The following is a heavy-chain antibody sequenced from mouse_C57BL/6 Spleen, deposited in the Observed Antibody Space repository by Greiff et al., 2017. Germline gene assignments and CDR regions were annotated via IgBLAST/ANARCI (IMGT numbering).Heavy chain of an antibody. Sequence: QVQLKQPGAELVKPGASVKLSCKASGYTFTSYWMHWVKQRPGQGLEWIGMIHPNSGSTNYNEKFKSKATLTVDKSSSTAYMQLSSLTSEDSAVYYCARSYYSNYVGDAMDYWGQGTSVTVSS. CDR1: GYTFTSYW. V-gene: IGHV1-64*01. J-gene: IGHJ4*01. CDR2: IHPNSGST. D-gene: IGHD2-5*01. CDR3: ARSYYSNYVGDAMDY.